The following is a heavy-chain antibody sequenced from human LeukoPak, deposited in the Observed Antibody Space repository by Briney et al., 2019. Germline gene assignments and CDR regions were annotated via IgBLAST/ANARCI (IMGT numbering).Heavy chain of an antibody. CDR1: GDSVSSKSAA. CDR2: TYYRSKWYD. D-gene: IGHD1-1*01. J-gene: IGHJ3*02. CDR3: AGGAVGQHGWKGDAFDI. V-gene: IGHV6-1*01. Sequence: SQTLSLTCALSGDSVSSKSAAWSWVRQSPSRGLEWLGRTYYRSKWYDDYAVSVKSRITINPDTSKNQFSLQLISVIPEDTAVYYCAGGAVGQHGWKGDAFDIWGQGTMVTVSS.